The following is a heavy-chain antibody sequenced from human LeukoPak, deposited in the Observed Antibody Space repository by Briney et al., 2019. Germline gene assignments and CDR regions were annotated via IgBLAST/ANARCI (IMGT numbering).Heavy chain of an antibody. CDR3: ARGRGMDTAKFDY. D-gene: IGHD5-18*01. Sequence: SETLSLTCTVSGGSISGYYWSWIRQPPGKRLEWIGYIYYSGNTNYNPSLKSRVTISVDTSKNQFSLKLNSVTAADTAFYYCARGRGMDTAKFDYWGQGALVTVSS. J-gene: IGHJ4*02. V-gene: IGHV4-59*01. CDR1: GGSISGYY. CDR2: IYYSGNT.